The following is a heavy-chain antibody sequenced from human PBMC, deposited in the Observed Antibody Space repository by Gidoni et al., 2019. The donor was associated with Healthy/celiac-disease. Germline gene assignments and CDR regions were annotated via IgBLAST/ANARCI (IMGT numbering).Heavy chain of an antibody. CDR3: ARHTASSSWYYYYYMDV. CDR2: IYYSGST. CDR1: GGSISSSSYY. D-gene: IGHD6-13*01. V-gene: IGHV4-39*01. Sequence: QLQLQESGPGLVKPSETLSLTCTVSGGSISSSSYYWGWIRQPPGKGLEWIGSIYYSGSTYYNPSLKSRVTISVDTSKNQFSLKLSSVTAADTAVYYCARHTASSSWYYYYYMDVWGKGTTVTVSS. J-gene: IGHJ6*03.